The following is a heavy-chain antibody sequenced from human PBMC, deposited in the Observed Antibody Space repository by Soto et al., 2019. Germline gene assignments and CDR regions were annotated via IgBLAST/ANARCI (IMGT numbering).Heavy chain of an antibody. CDR3: AADTYYDFWSGYFN. CDR1: GYTFTSYD. J-gene: IGHJ4*02. V-gene: IGHV1-8*01. Sequence: ASVKVSCKASGYTFTSYDINWVRQATGQGLEWMGWMIPNSGNTGYAQKFQGRVTMTRDMSTSTAYMELSSLRSEDTAVYYCAADTYYDFWSGYFNWGQGTLVTVSS. D-gene: IGHD3-3*01. CDR2: MIPNSGNT.